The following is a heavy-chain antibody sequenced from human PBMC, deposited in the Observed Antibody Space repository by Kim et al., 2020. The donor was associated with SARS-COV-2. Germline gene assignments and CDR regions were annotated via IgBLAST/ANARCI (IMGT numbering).Heavy chain of an antibody. D-gene: IGHD3-10*02. Sequence: ASVKVSCKASGYTFTSYGIGWVRQAPGQGLEWMGWISAYNGNTDYAQRLQGRVTMTTDTSTSTAYMELRSLRSDDTAVYYCARFVRGVIPYYYYGMDVWGQGTTVTVSS. J-gene: IGHJ6*02. CDR1: GYTFTSYG. V-gene: IGHV1-18*04. CDR3: ARFVRGVIPYYYYGMDV. CDR2: ISAYNGNT.